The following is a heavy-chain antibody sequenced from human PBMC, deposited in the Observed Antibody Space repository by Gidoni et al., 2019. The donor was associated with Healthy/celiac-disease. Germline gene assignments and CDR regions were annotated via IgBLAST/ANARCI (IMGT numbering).Heavy chain of an antibody. Sequence: EVQLLESGGGLVPPGGSLRLSCAASGFTFSSYAMSWVRQAPGKGLEWVSAIRGSGGSTYYADSVKGRFTISRDNSKNTLYLQMNSLRAEDTAVYYCAKAATGYSSSWYVYWGQGTLVTVSS. CDR2: IRGSGGST. J-gene: IGHJ4*02. D-gene: IGHD6-13*01. CDR3: AKAATGYSSSWYVY. CDR1: GFTFSSYA. V-gene: IGHV3-23*01.